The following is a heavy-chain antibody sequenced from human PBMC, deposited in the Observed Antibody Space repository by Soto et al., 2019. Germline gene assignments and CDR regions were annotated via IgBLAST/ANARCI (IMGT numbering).Heavy chain of an antibody. V-gene: IGHV3-48*02. CDR3: ARGRLWSFDF. D-gene: IGHD3-10*01. J-gene: IGHJ4*02. CDR2: ISSESSAI. Sequence: QLIESGGGLVQPGGSLRLSCVASGFTFSIYGMTWVRQAPGKGLEWVSYISSESSAIYYADSVRGRFTISRDNAKNSLYLNINSLRDEDTAVYYCARGRLWSFDFWGQGTLVTVSS. CDR1: GFTFSIYG.